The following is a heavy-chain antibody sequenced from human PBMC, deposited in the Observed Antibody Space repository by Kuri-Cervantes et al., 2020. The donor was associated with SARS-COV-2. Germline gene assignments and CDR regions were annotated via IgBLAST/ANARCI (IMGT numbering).Heavy chain of an antibody. CDR2: ISYSGST. D-gene: IGHD6-13*01. V-gene: IGHV4-59*12. J-gene: IGHJ4*02. CDR3: ARGAIAAAAFDY. CDR1: GGSISTYY. Sequence: SETLSLTCTVSGGSISTYYWSWFRQPPGKGLEWIGYISYSGSTNYNPSLKSRVTMSVDTSKNQFSLKLNSVTAADTAVYYCARGAIAAAAFDYWGQGTLVTVSS.